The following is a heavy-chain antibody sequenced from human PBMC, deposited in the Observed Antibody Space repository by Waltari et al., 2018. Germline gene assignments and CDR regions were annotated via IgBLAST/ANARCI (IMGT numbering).Heavy chain of an antibody. D-gene: IGHD2-2*01. J-gene: IGHJ5*02. V-gene: IGHV4-4*02. Sequence: QVQLQESGPGLVKPSGTLSLTCAVSGVSLSSDNWWSWVRQPPGKGLEWIGEIHHSGSTKYNPSVESRVVISLDKSKNQFSLKVRSVSAADTAVYYCARVAVPAVTTNWFDPWGQGTLVTVSS. CDR2: IHHSGST. CDR3: ARVAVPAVTTNWFDP. CDR1: GVSLSSDNW.